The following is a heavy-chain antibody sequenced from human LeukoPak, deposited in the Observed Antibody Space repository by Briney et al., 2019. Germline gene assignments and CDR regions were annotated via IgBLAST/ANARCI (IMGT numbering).Heavy chain of an antibody. CDR2: IYYSGDT. D-gene: IGHD6-13*01. CDR3: ATYSSSWSSFDY. V-gene: IGHV4-59*01. Sequence: SETLSLTCTVSGGSISSYYWSWIRQPPGKGLEWIGYIYYSGDTNYSPSLKSRVTISVDTSKNQFSLKLSSVTAADTAVYYCATYSSSWSSFDYWGQGTLVTVSS. CDR1: GGSISSYY. J-gene: IGHJ4*02.